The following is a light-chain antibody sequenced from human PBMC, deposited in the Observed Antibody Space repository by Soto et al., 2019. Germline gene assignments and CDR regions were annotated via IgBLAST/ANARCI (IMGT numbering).Light chain of an antibody. CDR1: SSDVGGYNY. J-gene: IGLJ3*02. CDR3: SSYAGSNNWV. Sequence: QSALTQPPSASGSPGQSVTISCTGTSSDVGGYNYVSWYQQHPGKAPKLMIYEVSKRPSGVPDRFSGSKSGNTASLTVSGXXAEDEADYYCSSYAGSNNWVFGGGTKVTVL. V-gene: IGLV2-8*01. CDR2: EVS.